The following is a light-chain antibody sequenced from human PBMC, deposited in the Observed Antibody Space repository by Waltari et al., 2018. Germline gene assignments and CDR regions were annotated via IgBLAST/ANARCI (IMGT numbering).Light chain of an antibody. V-gene: IGKV3-15*01. CDR2: DAS. CDR1: QSVNNK. CDR3: QQYSDWPLT. Sequence: EIVMTQSPATLSVSPGERVTLSCRASQSVNNKLAWYQQKPGQAPRLLIYDASTRATGIPTSVSGSESGTEFTITISSLQSEDFAVYYCQQYSDWPLTFGGGTKVEIK. J-gene: IGKJ4*01.